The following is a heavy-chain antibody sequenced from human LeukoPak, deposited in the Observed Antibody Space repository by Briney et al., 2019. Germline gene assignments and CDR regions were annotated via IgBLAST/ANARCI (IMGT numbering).Heavy chain of an antibody. Sequence: ASMKVSCKASGYTFTGYYMHWVRQAPGQGLEWMGWINPNSGGTNYAQKFQGRVTMTRDTSISTAYMELSRLRSDDTAVYYCARSSSLQDSSGYYYGYWGQGTLVTVSS. V-gene: IGHV1-2*02. CDR3: ARSSSLQDSSGYYYGY. J-gene: IGHJ4*02. CDR1: GYTFTGYY. D-gene: IGHD3-22*01. CDR2: INPNSGGT.